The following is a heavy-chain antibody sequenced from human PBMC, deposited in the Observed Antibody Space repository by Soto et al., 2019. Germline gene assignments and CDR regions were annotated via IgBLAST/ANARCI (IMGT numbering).Heavy chain of an antibody. Sequence: QTGGSLRLSCAASGFTFSSYGMHWVRQAPGKGLEWVAVISYDGSNKYYADSVKGRFTISRDNSKNTLYLQMNSLRAEDTAVYYCAKALSGSYCYWGQGTLVTVSS. CDR2: ISYDGSNK. D-gene: IGHD1-26*01. CDR3: AKALSGSYCY. V-gene: IGHV3-30*18. CDR1: GFTFSSYG. J-gene: IGHJ4*02.